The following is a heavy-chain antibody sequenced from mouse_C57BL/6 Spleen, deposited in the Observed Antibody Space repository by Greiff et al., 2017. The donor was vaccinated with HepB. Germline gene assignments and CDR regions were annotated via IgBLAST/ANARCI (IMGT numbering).Heavy chain of an antibody. CDR1: GYSITSGYY. J-gene: IGHJ4*01. D-gene: IGHD2-4*01. V-gene: IGHV3-6*01. CDR3: ARGLPHYYAMDY. CDR2: ISYDGSN. Sequence: EVQLQQSGPGLVKPSQSLSLTCSVTGYSITSGYYWNWIRQFPGNKLEWMGYISYDGSNNYNPSLKNRISITRDTSKNQFFLKLNSVTTEDTATYYCARGLPHYYAMDYWGQGTSVTVSS.